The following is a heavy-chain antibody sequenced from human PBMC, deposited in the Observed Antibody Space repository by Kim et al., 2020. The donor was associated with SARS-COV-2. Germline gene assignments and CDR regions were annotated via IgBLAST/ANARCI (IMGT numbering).Heavy chain of an antibody. CDR3: ARDCNRGLFSYYCMDV. V-gene: IGHV1-3*01. J-gene: IGHJ6*03. CDR2: INAGNGNT. D-gene: IGHD2-21*01. Sequence: ASVKVSCKASGYTFTSYAMHWVRQAPGQRLEWMGWINAGNGNTKYSQKFQGRVTITRDTSASTAYMELSSLRSEDTAVYYCARDCNRGLFSYYCMDVWGKGTTVTVSS. CDR1: GYTFTSYA.